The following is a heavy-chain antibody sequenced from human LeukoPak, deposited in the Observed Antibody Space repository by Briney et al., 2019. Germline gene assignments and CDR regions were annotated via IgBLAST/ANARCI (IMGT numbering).Heavy chain of an antibody. CDR2: INHSGST. CDR3: ARGNSGYYPNQRYNWFDP. V-gene: IGHV4-34*01. D-gene: IGHD3-22*01. Sequence: SETLSLTCAVYGGSFSGYYWSWIRQPPGKGLEWIGEINHSGSTNYNPSLKSQVTISVDTSKNQFSLKLSSVTAADTAVYYCARGNSGYYPNQRYNWFDPWGQGTLVTVSS. J-gene: IGHJ5*02. CDR1: GGSFSGYY.